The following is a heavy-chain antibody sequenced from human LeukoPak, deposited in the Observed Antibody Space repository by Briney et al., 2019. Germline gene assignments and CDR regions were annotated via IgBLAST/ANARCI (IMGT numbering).Heavy chain of an antibody. Sequence: GGSLRLSCAASGFTFSSYSMNWVRQAPGKGLEWVPSISSSSSYIYYADSVKGRFTISRDNAKNSLYLQMNSLRAEDTAVYYCARDSGSSWYWNGPYYYYGMDVWGQGTTVTVSS. V-gene: IGHV3-21*01. J-gene: IGHJ6*02. CDR3: ARDSGSSWYWNGPYYYYGMDV. CDR2: ISSSSSYI. CDR1: GFTFSSYS. D-gene: IGHD6-13*01.